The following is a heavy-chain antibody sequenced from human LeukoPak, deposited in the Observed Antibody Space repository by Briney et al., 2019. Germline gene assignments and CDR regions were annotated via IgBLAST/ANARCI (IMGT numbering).Heavy chain of an antibody. D-gene: IGHD1-26*01. CDR1: GGSISSGGYY. Sequence: SQTLSLTCTVSGGSISSGGYYWSWSRQPPGKGLEWIGYIYHSGSTYYNPSLKSRVTISVDRSKNQFSLKLSSVTAADTAVYYCARSEKSIVGASYFDYWGQGTLVTVSS. V-gene: IGHV4-30-2*01. CDR3: ARSEKSIVGASYFDY. J-gene: IGHJ4*02. CDR2: IYHSGST.